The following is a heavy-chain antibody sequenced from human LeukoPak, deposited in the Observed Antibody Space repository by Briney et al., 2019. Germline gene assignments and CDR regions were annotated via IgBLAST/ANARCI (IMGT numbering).Heavy chain of an antibody. CDR3: ARDPPAAAEY. CDR1: GFTFSSYS. Sequence: GGSLRLSCAASGFTFSSYSMNWVRQAPGKGLEWVSSISSSSSYIYYADSVKGRFTISRDNAENSLYLQMNSLRAEDTAVYYCARDPPAAAEYWGQGTLVTVSS. CDR2: ISSSSSYI. V-gene: IGHV3-21*01. D-gene: IGHD6-13*01. J-gene: IGHJ4*02.